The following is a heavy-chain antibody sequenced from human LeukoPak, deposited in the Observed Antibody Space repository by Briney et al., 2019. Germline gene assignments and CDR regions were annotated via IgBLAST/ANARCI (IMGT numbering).Heavy chain of an antibody. D-gene: IGHD3-3*01. CDR3: ARGSDFWSGYSGPLEAFDI. J-gene: IGHJ3*02. CDR1: GFTFSSYA. V-gene: IGHV3-30*14. Sequence: GGSLRLSCAASGFTFSSYAMHWVRQAPGKGLEWVAIISYDGSNTYYADSVKGRFTISRDNSKNTLYLQMNSLRAEDTAAYYCARGSDFWSGYSGPLEAFDIWGQGTMVTVSS. CDR2: ISYDGSNT.